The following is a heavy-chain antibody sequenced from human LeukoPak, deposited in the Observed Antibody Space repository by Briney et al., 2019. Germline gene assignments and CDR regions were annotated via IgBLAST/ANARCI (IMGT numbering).Heavy chain of an antibody. CDR3: AKDLRSSSRYYYYGMDV. CDR1: GFTVSSNY. Sequence: PGGSLRLSCAASGFTVSSNYMSWVRQAPGKGLEWVSVIYSGGSTYYADSVKGRFTISRDNSKNTLYLQMNSLRAEDTAVYYCAKDLRSSSRYYYYGMDVWGQGTTVTVSS. CDR2: IYSGGST. D-gene: IGHD6-6*01. V-gene: IGHV3-53*01. J-gene: IGHJ6*02.